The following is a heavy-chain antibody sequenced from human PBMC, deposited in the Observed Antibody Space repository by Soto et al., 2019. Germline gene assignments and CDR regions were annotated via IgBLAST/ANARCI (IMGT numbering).Heavy chain of an antibody. Sequence: QVQLQESGPGLVKPSQTLSLTCTVSGGSISSGGYYWSWIRQHPGKGLEWIGYIYYSGSTYYNPSLKGRVTRSVDTSKTQFSLKLSSVTAADTAVYYCARGREYYYDSSATYFDYWGQGTLVTVSS. CDR3: ARGREYYYDSSATYFDY. J-gene: IGHJ4*02. D-gene: IGHD3-22*01. CDR2: IYYSGST. CDR1: GGSISSGGYY. V-gene: IGHV4-31*03.